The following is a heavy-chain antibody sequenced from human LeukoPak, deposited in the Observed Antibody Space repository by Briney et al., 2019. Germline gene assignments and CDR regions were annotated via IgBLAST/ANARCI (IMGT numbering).Heavy chain of an antibody. D-gene: IGHD3-22*01. CDR1: GFTFSSYA. CDR2: ISGSGDNT. CDR3: AKGSYYDSSGSFYLDY. V-gene: IGHV3-23*01. Sequence: GTSLRLSCAASGFTFSSYAMSWVRQAPGKGLEWVSGISGSGDNTYYADSVKGRFTISRDNSKNTLYVQVNSLGTEDTAAYYCAKGSYYDSSGSFYLDYWGQGTLVTVSS. J-gene: IGHJ4*02.